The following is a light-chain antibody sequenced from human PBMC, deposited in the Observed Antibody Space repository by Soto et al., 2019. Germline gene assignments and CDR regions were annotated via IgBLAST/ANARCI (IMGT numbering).Light chain of an antibody. CDR3: QQYNNLPPLT. V-gene: IGKV3-15*01. CDR1: KSVSNN. CDR2: GAS. J-gene: IGKJ4*01. Sequence: EIVMTQSPATLSVSPGERAILSCRANKSVSNNLAWYQQKPGQAPRLLIYGASTRATGIPARFSGSGSGTEFTLSISSLQSEDFAIYYCQQYNNLPPLTFGGGTKVEIK.